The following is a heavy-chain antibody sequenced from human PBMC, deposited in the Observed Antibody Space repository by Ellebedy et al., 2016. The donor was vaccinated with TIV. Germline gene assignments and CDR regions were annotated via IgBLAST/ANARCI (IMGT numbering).Heavy chain of an antibody. D-gene: IGHD2-21*02. CDR2: IIPIFGTA. CDR1: GGTFSSYA. V-gene: IGHV1-69*13. Sequence: ASVKVSCXASGGTFSSYAVSWVRQAPGQGLEWMGGIIPIFGTANYEQKFQGRVTITADESTSTAYMELSSLRSEDTAVYYCASGYCGGDCYSRGWWFDPWGQGTLVTVSS. CDR3: ASGYCGGDCYSRGWWFDP. J-gene: IGHJ5*02.